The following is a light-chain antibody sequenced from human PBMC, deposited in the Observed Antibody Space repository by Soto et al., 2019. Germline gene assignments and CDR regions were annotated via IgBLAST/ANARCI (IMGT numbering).Light chain of an antibody. CDR1: GSTIGSNT. J-gene: IGLJ3*02. V-gene: IGLV1-44*01. CDR2: SND. Sequence: QSVLTQPPSASGPPGQRVTISCSGSGSTIGSNTVDWYQQLPGTAPKLLIYSNDQRPLGVPDRFSVSRSGTSASLAISGLQPDDEGIYYCAVWCKNLNGPGVFGGGTKLTVL. CDR3: AVWCKNLNGPGV.